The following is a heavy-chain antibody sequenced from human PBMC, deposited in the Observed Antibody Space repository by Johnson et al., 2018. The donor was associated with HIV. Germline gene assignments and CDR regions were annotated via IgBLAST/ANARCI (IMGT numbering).Heavy chain of an antibody. CDR3: AKETRDSRSAFDI. J-gene: IGHJ3*02. D-gene: IGHD3-22*01. CDR1: GFTVSSNY. V-gene: IGHV3/OR16-8*01. Sequence: VQLVESGGGLVQPGGSLRLSCAASGFTVSSNYMSWVRQAPGKGLEWVSLISWDGGSTGYADSVKGRFTISRDNAKNSLYLQMTSLRAEDTAVYYCAKETRDSRSAFDIWGQGTMVTVSS. CDR2: ISWDGGST.